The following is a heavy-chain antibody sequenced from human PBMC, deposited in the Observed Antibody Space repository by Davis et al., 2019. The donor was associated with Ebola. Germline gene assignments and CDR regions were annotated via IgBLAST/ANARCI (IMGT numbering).Heavy chain of an antibody. CDR1: GFTVTTAW. D-gene: IGHD3-3*01. CDR3: ATLVALRFPDQ. V-gene: IGHV3-15*01. J-gene: IGHJ4*02. Sequence: PGGSLRLSCTASGFTVTTAWLTWVRQAPGKGLEWVGRIKSLRDGGTVNYATAVKGRFIISRDDSQNTLTLQMNSLRTEDSAVYYCATLVALRFPDQWGQGTLVIVSS. CDR2: IKSLRDGGTV.